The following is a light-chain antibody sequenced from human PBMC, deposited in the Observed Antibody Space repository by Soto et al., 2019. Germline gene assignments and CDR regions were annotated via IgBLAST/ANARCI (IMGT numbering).Light chain of an antibody. J-gene: IGKJ2*01. CDR1: QSVGTD. CDR3: QQYVNWPPRHT. V-gene: IGKV3-15*01. CDR2: GAS. Sequence: EIVMMQSPATLSVSPGERATLSCRASQSVGTDLAWYQQKPGQGPRLLIYGASTRFSGVPARFSGSGSGTDFTLTIDSLQSEDFAIYYCQQYVNWPPRHTFGQGTKLEF.